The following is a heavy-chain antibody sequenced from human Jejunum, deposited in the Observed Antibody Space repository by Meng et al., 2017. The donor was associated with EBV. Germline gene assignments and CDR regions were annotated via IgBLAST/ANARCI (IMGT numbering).Heavy chain of an antibody. CDR2: INQVGST. J-gene: IGHJ4*02. D-gene: IGHD1-14*01. CDR3: ARASSERLLDY. Sequence: VQPPESGPGLVKPSGTLSLTCAVSTDFISSYEWWSWVRQPQGKGLEWLGEINQVGSTYYNPSLKSRVTISIATSKRQFSLRLNSMTAADTAVYYCARASSERLLDYWGQGTLVTVSS. CDR1: TDFISSYEW. V-gene: IGHV4-4*02.